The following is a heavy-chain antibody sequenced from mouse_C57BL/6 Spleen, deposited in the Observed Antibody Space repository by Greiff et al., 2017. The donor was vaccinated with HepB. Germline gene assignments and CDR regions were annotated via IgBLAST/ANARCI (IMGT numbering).Heavy chain of an antibody. D-gene: IGHD2-4*01. Sequence: EVQVVESGGGLVKPGGSLKLSCAASGFTFSSYTMSWVRQTPEKRLEWVAAISGGGGNTYYPDSVKGRFTISRDNAKNTLYLQMSSLRSEDTALYYCARQAIYYDYDGYFDVWGTGTTVTVSS. CDR1: GFTFSSYT. CDR3: ARQAIYYDYDGYFDV. CDR2: ISGGGGNT. J-gene: IGHJ1*03. V-gene: IGHV5-9*01.